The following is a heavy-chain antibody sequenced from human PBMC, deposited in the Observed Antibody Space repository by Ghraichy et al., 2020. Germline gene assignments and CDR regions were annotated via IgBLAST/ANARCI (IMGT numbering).Heavy chain of an antibody. CDR2: INHSGST. Sequence: SETLSLTCAVYGGSFSGYYWSWIRQPPGKGLEWIGEINHSGSTNYNPSLKSRVTISVDTSKNQFSLKLSSVTAADTAVYYCASRVDTYYYDSSGLSRRVGFDPWGQGTLVTVSS. J-gene: IGHJ5*02. CDR3: ASRVDTYYYDSSGLSRRVGFDP. V-gene: IGHV4-34*01. D-gene: IGHD3-22*01. CDR1: GGSFSGYY.